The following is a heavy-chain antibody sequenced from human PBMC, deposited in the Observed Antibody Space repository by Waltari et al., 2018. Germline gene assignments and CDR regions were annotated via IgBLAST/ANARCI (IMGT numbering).Heavy chain of an antibody. V-gene: IGHV3-48*01. CDR2: ISPDGKSF. CDR1: EFSFTVFPSG. CDR3: TNGFGFFVH. Sequence: DVQLVESGGGLVQLGKSLRLPCKASEFSFTVFPSGMTWVRPAPGKGLERVAYISPDGKSFFYADSVRGRFTISRDNANNSVFLQMSNLRVDDTAVYFCTNGFGFFVHWGQGTLVTVSS. D-gene: IGHD3-16*01. J-gene: IGHJ4*02.